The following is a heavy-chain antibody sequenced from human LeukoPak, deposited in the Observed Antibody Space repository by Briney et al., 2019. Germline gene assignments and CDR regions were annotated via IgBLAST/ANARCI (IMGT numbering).Heavy chain of an antibody. V-gene: IGHV3-33*06. J-gene: IGHJ4*02. Sequence: GGSLRLSCAASGFTFSNYGMHWVRQAPGKGLEWVAVIWYDGGNKYYADSVKGRFTISRDNSKNTLYLQMNSLRAEDTAVYYCAKWGSGSYYKGSFDYWGQGTLVTVSS. CDR3: AKWGSGSYYKGSFDY. CDR2: IWYDGGNK. D-gene: IGHD3-10*01. CDR1: GFTFSNYG.